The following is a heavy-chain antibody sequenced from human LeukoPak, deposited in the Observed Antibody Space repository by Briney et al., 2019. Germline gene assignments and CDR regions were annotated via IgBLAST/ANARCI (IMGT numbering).Heavy chain of an antibody. D-gene: IGHD4-17*01. CDR2: IYPGDSDT. CDR1: GYSFTNYW. CDR3: ARDYGDYIGAFDI. Sequence: GESLKISSKGSGYSFTNYWIAWVRQMPGKGLEWMGIIYPGDSDTRYSPSFQGQVTISADKSMSTAYLQWSSLKASDTAMYYCARDYGDYIGAFDIWGQGTMVTVSS. V-gene: IGHV5-51*01. J-gene: IGHJ3*02.